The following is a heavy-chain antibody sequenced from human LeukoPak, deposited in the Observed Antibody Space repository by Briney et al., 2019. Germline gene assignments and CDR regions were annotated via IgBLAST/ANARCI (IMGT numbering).Heavy chain of an antibody. V-gene: IGHV1-3*01. CDR1: GYTFTSYV. CDR2: INPGSADT. CDR3: AREFYYYASGTSCMDV. Sequence: ASVKVSCKASGYTFTSYVMYWVRQAPGQRLEWMGWINPGSADTKYSEKFQGRITITRDTSASTAYMDLSSLRSEDTAVYYCAREFYYYASGTSCMDVWGKGTTVTVSS. D-gene: IGHD3-10*01. J-gene: IGHJ6*04.